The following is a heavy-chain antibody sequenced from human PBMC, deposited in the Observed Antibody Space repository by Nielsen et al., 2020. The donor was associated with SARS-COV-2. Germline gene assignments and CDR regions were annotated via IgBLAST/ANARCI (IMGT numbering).Heavy chain of an antibody. V-gene: IGHV4-39*07. Sequence: SETLSLTCTVSGGSMISNSYYWGWIRQAPGKGLEWIGEVPHSGSINYNPSLKSRVTLSMDKSKRQFSLRLTSVSAADTAVYFCARGDLVVVPSPILGLGPFFYYFYLDVWGKGTTVIVSS. J-gene: IGHJ6*03. CDR1: GGSMISNSYY. CDR2: VPHSGSI. CDR3: ARGDLVVVPSPILGLGPFFYYFYLDV. D-gene: IGHD2-2*01.